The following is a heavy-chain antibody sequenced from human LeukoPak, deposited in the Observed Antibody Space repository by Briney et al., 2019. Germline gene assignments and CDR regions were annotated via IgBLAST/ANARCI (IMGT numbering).Heavy chain of an antibody. V-gene: IGHV3-11*01. J-gene: IGHJ4*02. D-gene: IGHD6-19*01. CDR2: IHSSGTSI. CDR3: ALRAVAGTPDY. CDR1: GFTFSDYY. Sequence: GGSLRLSCAASGFTFSDYYMSWIRQAPGKGLEWVSYIHSSGTSIYYGDSVKGRFTISRDNAKKALYLQMNSLRAEDSAVYYCALRAVAGTPDYWGQGTLVTVSS.